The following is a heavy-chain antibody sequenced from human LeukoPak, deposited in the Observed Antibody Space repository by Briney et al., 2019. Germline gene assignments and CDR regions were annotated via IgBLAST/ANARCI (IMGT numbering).Heavy chain of an antibody. CDR3: ARVLTVRSGGYDAFDI. D-gene: IGHD6-25*01. Sequence: GGSLRLSCAASGFTFSNYWMSWVRQAPGKELQWVANIKQDGSAKYYVDSVKGRFTISRDNAKNSLYLQMNSLRAGDTAVYYCARVLTVRSGGYDAFDIWGQGTMVTVSS. CDR2: IKQDGSAK. V-gene: IGHV3-7*01. CDR1: GFTFSNYW. J-gene: IGHJ3*02.